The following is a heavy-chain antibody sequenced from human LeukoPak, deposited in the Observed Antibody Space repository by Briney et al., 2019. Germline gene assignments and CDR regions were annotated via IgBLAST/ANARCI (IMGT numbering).Heavy chain of an antibody. CDR2: IYYSGKT. D-gene: IGHD3-9*01. J-gene: IGHJ4*02. V-gene: IGHV4-39*01. CDR3: ARHPSLVLRYFDPRYYFDY. CDR1: GDSISSSTYS. Sequence: PSETLSLTCTVSGDSISSSTYSWGWIRQPPGKGLEWIGSIYYSGKTYYNPSLKTRVTISIDTSKNQFSLKLTSATAADTAVYYCARHPSLVLRYFDPRYYFDYWGQGTLVTVSS.